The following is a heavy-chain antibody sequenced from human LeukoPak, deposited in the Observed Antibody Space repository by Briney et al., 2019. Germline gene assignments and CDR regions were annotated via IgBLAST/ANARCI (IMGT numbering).Heavy chain of an antibody. Sequence: KPGGSLRLSCAASGFTFSSYSMNWVRQAPGKGLEWVSSISSSSSYIYYADSVKGRFTISRDNAKNSLYLQMNSLRAEDTAVYYCARDSGSGGEDYMDVWGKGTTVTVSS. V-gene: IGHV3-21*01. CDR3: ARDSGSGGEDYMDV. J-gene: IGHJ6*03. D-gene: IGHD2-15*01. CDR1: GFTFSSYS. CDR2: ISSSSSYI.